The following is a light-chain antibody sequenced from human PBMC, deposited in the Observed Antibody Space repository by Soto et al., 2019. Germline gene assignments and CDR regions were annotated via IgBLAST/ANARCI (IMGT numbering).Light chain of an antibody. V-gene: IGKV4-1*01. CDR1: QSGLYRPNKRHC. J-gene: IGKJ1*01. CDR2: WAS. CDR3: QQYYTPLWT. Sequence: VVTQHPGSPAGSLGEGATLNFKSNQSGLYRPNKRHCLAWYQEKPRQPPKLLIYWASNRESGVPDRFSGSGSGTDFTLTISSLQAEDVAVYYCQQYYTPLWTFGQGTKVEI.